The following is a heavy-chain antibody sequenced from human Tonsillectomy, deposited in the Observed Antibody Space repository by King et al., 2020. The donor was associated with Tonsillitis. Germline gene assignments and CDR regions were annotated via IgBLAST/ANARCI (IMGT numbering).Heavy chain of an antibody. CDR3: ARRGSGRYYYYIDV. V-gene: IGHV4-39*01. CDR1: GASIISSSYY. Sequence: QLQESGPGLVKPSETLSLTCTISGASIISSSYYWGWIRQPPGKGLEWIGSIYYSVSTYYNPSLNSRVTLSGDTPKNQVSLKLTSVTAADTAVYYCARRGSGRYYYYIDVWGKGTTVTVSS. CDR2: IYYSVST. J-gene: IGHJ6*03. D-gene: IGHD3-10*01.